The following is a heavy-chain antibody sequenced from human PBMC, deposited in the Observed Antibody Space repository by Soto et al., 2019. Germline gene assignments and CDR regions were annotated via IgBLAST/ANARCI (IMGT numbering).Heavy chain of an antibody. V-gene: IGHV3-23*01. CDR2: INGGCDST. Sequence: TWGSLRLSWAAAEVTCNNLAISCVRQAAGKGLEWLAAINGGCDSTYYADSVKGRFTVSRDNSKNTLYLQMNSLRVDDTAVYYCAKDRESTIGAWFDPWGKGTLVTVSS. CDR1: EVTCNNLA. D-gene: IGHD6-13*01. J-gene: IGHJ5*02. CDR3: AKDRESTIGAWFDP.